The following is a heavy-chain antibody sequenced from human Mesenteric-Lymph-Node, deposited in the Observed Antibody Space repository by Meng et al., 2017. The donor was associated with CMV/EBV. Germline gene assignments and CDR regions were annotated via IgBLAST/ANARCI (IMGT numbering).Heavy chain of an antibody. CDR2: INPNSGGT. V-gene: IGHV1-2*06. D-gene: IGHD5-12*01. CDR3: ARISGYSGYEFDY. J-gene: IGHJ4*02. Sequence: KAFGYRFTCYYINWVRQAPGQGLEWMGRINPNSGGTNYAQKFQGRVTMTRDTSISTAYMELTRLRSDDTAVYFCARISGYSGYEFDYWGQGTLVTVSS. CDR1: GYRFTCYY.